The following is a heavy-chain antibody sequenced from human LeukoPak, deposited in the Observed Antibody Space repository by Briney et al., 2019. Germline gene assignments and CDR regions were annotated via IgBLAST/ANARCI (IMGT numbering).Heavy chain of an antibody. D-gene: IGHD3-22*01. CDR2: INPSGGST. CDR3: LSYYYDSSGYYFIDY. Sequence: ASVKVSCKASGYTFTSYYMHWVRQAPGQGLEWMGIINPSGGSTNYAQKFQGRVTITADKSTSTAYMELSSLRSEDTAVYYCLSYYYDSSGYYFIDYWGQGTLVTVSS. V-gene: IGHV1-46*01. J-gene: IGHJ4*02. CDR1: GYTFTSYY.